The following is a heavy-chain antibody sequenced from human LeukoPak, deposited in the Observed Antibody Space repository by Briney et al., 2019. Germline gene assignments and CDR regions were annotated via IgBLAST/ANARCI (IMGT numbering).Heavy chain of an antibody. CDR3: ARSNTYYGGYVDL. CDR2: IFYSGST. V-gene: IGHV4-59*01. D-gene: IGHD3-10*01. CDR1: GGSISSYY. J-gene: IGHJ4*02. Sequence: SETLSLTCTVSGGSISSYYWSWIRQPPGKGLEWIGYIFYSGSTNYNPSLKSRVTISVDTSKKQFSLKLSSVTAADTAVYYCARSNTYYGGYVDLWGQGTLVTVSS.